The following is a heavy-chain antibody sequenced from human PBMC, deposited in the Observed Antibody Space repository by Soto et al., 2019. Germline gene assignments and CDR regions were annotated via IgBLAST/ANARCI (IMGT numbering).Heavy chain of an antibody. CDR1: GGSISSSSYY. D-gene: IGHD6-6*01. J-gene: IGHJ6*02. V-gene: IGHV4-39*01. Sequence: QLQLQESGPGLVKPSETLSLTCTVSGGSISSSSYYWGWIRQPPGKGLEWIGSIYYSGSTYYNPSLKSRVTLSVDTSKNQFSLKLSSVTAADTAVYYCARHDRSSSRYYYGMDVWGQGTTVTVSS. CDR2: IYYSGST. CDR3: ARHDRSSSRYYYGMDV.